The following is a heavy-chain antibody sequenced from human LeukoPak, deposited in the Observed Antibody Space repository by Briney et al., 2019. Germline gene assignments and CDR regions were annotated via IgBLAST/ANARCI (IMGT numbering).Heavy chain of an antibody. V-gene: IGHV4-59*12. CDR3: ARDPMRSVWSYYSAEGGA. Sequence: SETLSLTCTVSNGSISSYYWSWIRQPPGKGLEWIGYIYYNGRTNYNSSLKSRVTISVDTPKNQFSLKLSSVTAADTAVYYCARDPMRSVWSYYSAEGGAWGQGTLVTVSS. CDR2: IYYNGRT. J-gene: IGHJ5*02. CDR1: NGSISSYY. D-gene: IGHD3-10*01.